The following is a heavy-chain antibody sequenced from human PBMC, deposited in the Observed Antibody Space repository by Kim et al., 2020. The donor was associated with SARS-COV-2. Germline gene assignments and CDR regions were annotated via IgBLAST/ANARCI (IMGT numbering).Heavy chain of an antibody. D-gene: IGHD3-22*01. CDR3: AREDSSGYYIDY. Sequence: SNAQRFTGKVTMTRDTSTSTVYMELSRLRSEDTAVYYCAREDSSGYYIDYWGPGTLVTVSS. V-gene: IGHV1-46*01. J-gene: IGHJ4*02.